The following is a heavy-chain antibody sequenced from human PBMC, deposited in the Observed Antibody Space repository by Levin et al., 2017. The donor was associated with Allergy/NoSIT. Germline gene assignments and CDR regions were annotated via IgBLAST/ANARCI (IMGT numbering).Heavy chain of an antibody. Sequence: SETLSLTCSVYGVSISSVDFYWSWVRQTPGEGLEWIGYVYNGGATNYSPSLQSRLSISVDTSKNEFSLKVSSVTAADTAVYYCARERSGYDSTNHYFYYGLDVWGQGTTVTVSS. J-gene: IGHJ6*02. V-gene: IGHV4-30-4*01. D-gene: IGHD5-12*01. CDR2: VYNGGAT. CDR1: GVSISSVDFY. CDR3: ARERSGYDSTNHYFYYGLDV.